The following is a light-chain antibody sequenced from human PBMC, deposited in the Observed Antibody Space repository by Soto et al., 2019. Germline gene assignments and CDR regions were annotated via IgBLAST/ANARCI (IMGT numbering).Light chain of an antibody. V-gene: IGKV1-5*01. CDR3: QQYDSYSSGP. CDR2: DAS. CDR1: QTVNTW. J-gene: IGKJ1*01. Sequence: DIHMTQSPSTLSSSLGDRVTITFLASQTVNTWLAWYQQKPGKAPKVLIFDASSLKTGVPSRFSGSGSGTEFTLTISNLQPDDFATYYCQQYDSYSSGPFGQGTKVDIK.